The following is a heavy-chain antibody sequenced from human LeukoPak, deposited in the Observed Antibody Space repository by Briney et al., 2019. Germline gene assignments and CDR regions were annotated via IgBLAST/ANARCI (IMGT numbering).Heavy chain of an antibody. V-gene: IGHV1-18*01. CDR3: ARHYDRRPFDY. J-gene: IGHJ4*02. D-gene: IGHD3-22*01. CDR2: INLYNGNT. Sequence: ASVKVSCKASGYTFTSYAIIWVRQAPGQGLEWMAWINLYNGNTNYAEKVQDRVTMTTDASTSTAYMELRSLRSDDTAVYYCARHYDRRPFDYWGQGTLVTVSS. CDR1: GYTFTSYA.